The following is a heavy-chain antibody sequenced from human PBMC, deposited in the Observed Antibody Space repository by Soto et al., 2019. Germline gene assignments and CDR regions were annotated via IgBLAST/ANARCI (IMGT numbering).Heavy chain of an antibody. Sequence: QVQLVQSGAEVRKPGASVKVSCEASGYTFTSYDIYWVRQATGQGLEWMGWMNPNTGNSGYAQKFQGRVTMPSDTSISKAHMELSSLRSEDTAVYYCARRAETNGWNGFGADKYYFDFWGQGTLVTVSS. CDR1: GYTFTSYD. J-gene: IGHJ4*02. CDR3: ARRAETNGWNGFGADKYYFDF. CDR2: MNPNTGNS. V-gene: IGHV1-8*01. D-gene: IGHD1-1*01.